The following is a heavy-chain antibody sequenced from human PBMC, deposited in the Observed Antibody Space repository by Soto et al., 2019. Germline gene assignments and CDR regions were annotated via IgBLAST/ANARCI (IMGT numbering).Heavy chain of an antibody. D-gene: IGHD2-21*01. CDR3: AKTSSASERDSPGW. CDR1: GFTFNNFA. CDR2: ISATGGST. Sequence: EVKLLESGGALVRPGGSLRLSCAASGFTFNNFAMNWVRQVPGKGLEWVAAISATGGSTFYSDSLSGRFTISRDNSKNTLFLQMKGLKAGDTAVYYCAKTSSASERDSPGWWGQGTLVTVSS. J-gene: IGHJ4*02. V-gene: IGHV3-23*01.